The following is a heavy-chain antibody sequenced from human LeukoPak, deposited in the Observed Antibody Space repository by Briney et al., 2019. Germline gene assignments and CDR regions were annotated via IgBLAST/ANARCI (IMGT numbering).Heavy chain of an antibody. CDR2: INTDGSST. CDR1: GFTFSNYW. CDR3: ARDGMGFGELFNY. Sequence: GGSLRLSCAASGFTFSNYWMHWVRQAPGKGLVWVSRINTDGSSTSYADSVKGRLTISRDNAKNTLYLQMNSLRAEDTAVYYCARDGMGFGELFNYWGQGTLVTVSS. D-gene: IGHD3-10*01. J-gene: IGHJ4*02. V-gene: IGHV3-74*01.